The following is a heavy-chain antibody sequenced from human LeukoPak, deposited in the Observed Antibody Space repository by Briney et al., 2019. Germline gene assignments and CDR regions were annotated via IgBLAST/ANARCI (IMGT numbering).Heavy chain of an antibody. Sequence: ASVKVSCKASGGTFSIYAISWVRQAPGQGLEWMGGIIPIFGTANYAQKFQGRVTITADESTSTAYMELSSLRSEDTAVYYCAAGGVAARYYYYGMDVWGQGTTVTVSS. CDR3: AAGGVAARYYYYGMDV. V-gene: IGHV1-69*13. D-gene: IGHD6-6*01. CDR1: GGTFSIYA. CDR2: IIPIFGTA. J-gene: IGHJ6*02.